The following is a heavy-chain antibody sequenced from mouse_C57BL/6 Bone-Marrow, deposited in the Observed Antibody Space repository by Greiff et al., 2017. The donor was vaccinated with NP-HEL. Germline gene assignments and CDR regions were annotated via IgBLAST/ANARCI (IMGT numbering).Heavy chain of an antibody. CDR3: ARLLVDY. CDR1: GFTFSDYG. J-gene: IGHJ2*01. CDR2: ISSGSSTI. D-gene: IGHD1-1*01. V-gene: IGHV5-17*01. Sequence: DVMLVESGGGLVKPGGSLKLSCAASGFTFSDYGMHWVRQAPEKGLEWVAYISSGSSTIYYADTVKGRFTISRDNAKNTLFLQMTSLRSEDTAMYYCARLLVDYWGQGTTLTVSS.